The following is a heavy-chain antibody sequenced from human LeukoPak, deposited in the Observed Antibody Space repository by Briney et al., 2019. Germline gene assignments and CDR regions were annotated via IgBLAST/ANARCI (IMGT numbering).Heavy chain of an antibody. J-gene: IGHJ5*02. Sequence: GGSLRLSCEASGFTSSSYWMSWVRQAPGKGLEWVANIKQDGSEKYYVDSVKGRFTISRDNAKNSLYLQMNSLRAEDTAVYYCARDEGNWFDPWGQGTLVTVSS. CDR1: GFTSSSYW. CDR2: IKQDGSEK. CDR3: ARDEGNWFDP. V-gene: IGHV3-7*03.